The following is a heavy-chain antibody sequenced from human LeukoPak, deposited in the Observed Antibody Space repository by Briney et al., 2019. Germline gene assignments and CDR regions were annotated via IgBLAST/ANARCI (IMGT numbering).Heavy chain of an antibody. CDR2: INPNSGGT. J-gene: IGHJ4*02. Sequence: VASVKVSCKASGYTFSDYYMHWVRQAPGQGLEWMGWINPNSGGTKYAQKFQGRVTMTRDTSINTAYMELSSLRSDDTAVYCCAREEGAWLGELFLPFKYWGQGTLVTVSS. CDR1: GYTFSDYY. D-gene: IGHD3-10*01. CDR3: AREEGAWLGELFLPFKY. V-gene: IGHV1-2*02.